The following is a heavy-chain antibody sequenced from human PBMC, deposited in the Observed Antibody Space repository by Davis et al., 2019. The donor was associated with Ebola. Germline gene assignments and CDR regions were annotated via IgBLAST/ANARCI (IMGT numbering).Heavy chain of an antibody. CDR3: ARSPPLNYDFWSGYPYYYYAMDV. Sequence: SETLSLTCAVSGGSISSGGYYWSWIRQHPGKGLEWTGYIYYSGSTNYNPSLKSRVTISVDTSKNQFSLKLSSVTAADTAVYYCARSPPLNYDFWSGYPYYYYAMDVWGQGTTVTVSS. CDR1: GGSISSGGYY. V-gene: IGHV4-31*11. CDR2: IYYSGST. J-gene: IGHJ6*02. D-gene: IGHD3-3*01.